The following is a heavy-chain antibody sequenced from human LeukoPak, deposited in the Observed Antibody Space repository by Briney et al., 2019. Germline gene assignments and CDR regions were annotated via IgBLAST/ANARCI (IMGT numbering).Heavy chain of an antibody. J-gene: IGHJ4*02. D-gene: IGHD5-12*01. Sequence: ASVKVSCKASGYTFTSYYMHWVRQAPGQGLEWIGIINPSGGSTSYAQKFQGRVTMTRDTSTSTVYMELSSLRSEDTAVYYCAKARSGYDKVPDYWGQGTLVTVSS. V-gene: IGHV1-46*03. CDR1: GYTFTSYY. CDR2: INPSGGST. CDR3: AKARSGYDKVPDY.